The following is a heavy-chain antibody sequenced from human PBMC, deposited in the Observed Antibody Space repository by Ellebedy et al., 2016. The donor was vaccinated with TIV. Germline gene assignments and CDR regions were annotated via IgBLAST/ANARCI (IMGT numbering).Heavy chain of an antibody. D-gene: IGHD2-8*01. CDR3: ARHGLYSHYYYYYMDV. V-gene: IGHV4-34*01. CDR1: GGSFSGYY. CDR2: INHSGST. J-gene: IGHJ6*03. Sequence: SETLSLXXAVYGGSFSGYYWSWIRQPPGKGLEWIGEINHSGSTNYNPSLKSRVTISVDTSKNQFSLKLSSVTAADTAVYYCARHGLYSHYYYYYMDVWGKGTTVTVSS.